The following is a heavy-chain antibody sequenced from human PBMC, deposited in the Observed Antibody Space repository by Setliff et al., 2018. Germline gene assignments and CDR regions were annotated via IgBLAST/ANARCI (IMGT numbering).Heavy chain of an antibody. J-gene: IGHJ4*02. CDR1: GFTFSTYW. CDR2: IKRITDSGTT. Sequence: LSLSCAASGFTFSTYWMSWVRQAPGKGLEWVGRIKRITDSGTTDHAAPVKGRFTISRDDSKNTLYLQMNSLKTEDTAVYYCLGDIVVVVAALGPNDYWGQGTLVTVSS. CDR3: LGDIVVVVAALGPNDY. V-gene: IGHV3-15*01. D-gene: IGHD2-15*01.